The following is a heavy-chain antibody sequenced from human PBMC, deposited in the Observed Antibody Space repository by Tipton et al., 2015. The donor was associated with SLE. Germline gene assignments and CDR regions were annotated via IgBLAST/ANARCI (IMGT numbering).Heavy chain of an antibody. D-gene: IGHD6-19*01. CDR3: ARDQPSSASAFDI. CDR2: IYSGGST. CDR1: GFTVSSNY. V-gene: IGHV3-66*01. J-gene: IGHJ3*02. Sequence: SLRLSCAASGFTVSSNYMNWVRQAPGKGLEWVSVIYSGGSTYYSDSVKSRFTISRDNSKNTLYLQMNSLRAEDTAVYYCARDQPSSASAFDIWGQGTMVTVSS.